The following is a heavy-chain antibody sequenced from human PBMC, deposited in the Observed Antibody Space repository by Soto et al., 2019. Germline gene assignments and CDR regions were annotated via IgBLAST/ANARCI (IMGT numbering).Heavy chain of an antibody. V-gene: IGHV4-4*02. Sequence: PSETLSLTCTVSGGSMSSSNWWNWVRQPPGKGLEWIGETHHSGRTNYNPSLKSRVTISVDKSKNQFSLKLSSVTAADTAVYYCARMIVATIPSIDYWGQGTLVTVSS. CDR1: GGSMSSSNW. CDR3: ARMIVATIPSIDY. J-gene: IGHJ4*02. D-gene: IGHD5-12*01. CDR2: THHSGRT.